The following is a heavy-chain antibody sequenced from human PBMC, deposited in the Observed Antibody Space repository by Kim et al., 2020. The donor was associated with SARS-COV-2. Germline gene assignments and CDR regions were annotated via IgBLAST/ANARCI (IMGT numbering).Heavy chain of an antibody. CDR3: ATVTGLWFGEPVYGTD. Sequence: GGSLRLSCAASGFTFDDYAMHWVRQAPGKGLEWVSGISWNSGSIGYADSVKGRFTISRDNAKNSLYLQMNSLRAEDTALYYCATVTGLWFGEPVYGTD. J-gene: IGHJ6*01. CDR1: GFTFDDYA. D-gene: IGHD3-10*01. CDR2: ISWNSGSI. V-gene: IGHV3-9*01.